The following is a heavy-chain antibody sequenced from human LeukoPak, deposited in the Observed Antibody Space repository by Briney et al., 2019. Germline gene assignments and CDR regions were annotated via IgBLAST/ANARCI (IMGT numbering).Heavy chain of an antibody. CDR1: GFTFSSYG. CDR2: IRYDGSNK. Sequence: GGSLRLSCAASGFTFSSYGMHWVRQAPGKGLEWVAFIRYDGSNKYYADSVKGRFTISRDNSKNTLYLQMNSLRAEDTAVYYCAKDSAIFGVVIPPYFDYWGQGTLVTVSS. CDR3: AKDSAIFGVVIPPYFDY. D-gene: IGHD3-3*01. V-gene: IGHV3-30*02. J-gene: IGHJ4*02.